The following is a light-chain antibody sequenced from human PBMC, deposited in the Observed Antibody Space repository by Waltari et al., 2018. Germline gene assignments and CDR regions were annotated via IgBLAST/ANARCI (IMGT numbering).Light chain of an antibody. CDR2: GAS. Sequence: EIVLTQSPGTLSLSPGERATLSCRASQTVRSTYLAWYQQKPGQAPRLLIYGASSRATGIPDRFSGSDSGADFTLTISRLDPEDSAVYYCQQYGSSPLTFGGGTKVEIK. J-gene: IGKJ4*01. V-gene: IGKV3-20*01. CDR3: QQYGSSPLT. CDR1: QTVRSTY.